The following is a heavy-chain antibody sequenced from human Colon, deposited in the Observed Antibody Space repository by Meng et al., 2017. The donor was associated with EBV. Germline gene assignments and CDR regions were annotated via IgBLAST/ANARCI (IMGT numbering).Heavy chain of an antibody. CDR1: GGSISSVYW. J-gene: IGHJ4*02. Sequence: QVLVQASGLGLVQPWATLPPTGAVSGGSISSVYWWTWVRQSPGKGLEWIGEIYHSGSTNYNPSLKSRVTISVDKSKNQFSLKLTSVTAADTAVYYCARGGYYSFDYWGQRTLVTVSS. D-gene: IGHD5-18*01. V-gene: IGHV4-4*02. CDR2: IYHSGST. CDR3: ARGGYYSFDY.